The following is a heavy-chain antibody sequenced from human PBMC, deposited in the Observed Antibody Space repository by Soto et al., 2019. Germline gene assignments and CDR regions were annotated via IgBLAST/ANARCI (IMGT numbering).Heavy chain of an antibody. CDR2: MNPNRGNT. J-gene: IGHJ5*02. CDR3: VRMQMGYYYGSGSYYNKVLDH. CDR1: GYTFTSYD. Sequence: GASVKVSCKASGYTFTSYDINWVRQATGQGLEWMGWMNPNRGNTRYAQNFQGRVTMTRNTSISTAYMELSSLRSEDTAVYYCVRMQMGYYYGSGSYYNKVLDHWSPGTLVTVSS. D-gene: IGHD3-10*01. V-gene: IGHV1-8*01.